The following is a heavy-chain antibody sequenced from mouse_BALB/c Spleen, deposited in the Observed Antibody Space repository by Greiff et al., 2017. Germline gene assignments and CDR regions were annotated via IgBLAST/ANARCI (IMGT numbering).Heavy chain of an antibody. D-gene: IGHD2-1*01. V-gene: IGHV1-9*01. J-gene: IGHJ2*01. Sequence: QVQLQQSGAELMKPGASVKISCKATGYTFSSYWIEWVKQRPGHGLEWIGEILPGSGSTNYNEKFKGKATFTADTSSNTAYMQLSSLTSEDTAVYYCNAWGGNYFPFDDWGQGTTRTVSS. CDR3: NAWGGNYFPFDD. CDR1: GYTFSSYW. CDR2: ILPGSGST.